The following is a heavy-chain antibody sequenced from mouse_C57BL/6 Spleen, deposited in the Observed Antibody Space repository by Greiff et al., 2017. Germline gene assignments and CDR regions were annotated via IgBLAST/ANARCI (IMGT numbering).Heavy chain of an antibody. V-gene: IGHV1-80*01. J-gene: IGHJ4*01. CDR3: ARWDYGSSYYYAMDY. Sequence: VKLMESGAELVKPGASVKISCKASGYAFSSYWMNWVKQRPGKGLEWIGQIYPGDGDTNYNGKFKGKATLTADKSSSTAYMQLSSLTSEDSAVYFCARWDYGSSYYYAMDYWGQGTSVTVSS. D-gene: IGHD1-1*01. CDR2: IYPGDGDT. CDR1: GYAFSSYW.